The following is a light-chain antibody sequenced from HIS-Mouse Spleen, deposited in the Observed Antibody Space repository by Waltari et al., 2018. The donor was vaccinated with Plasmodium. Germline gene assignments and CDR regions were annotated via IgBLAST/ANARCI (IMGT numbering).Light chain of an antibody. CDR3: QQYGSSPPT. V-gene: IGKV3-20*01. CDR1: QSVSSSY. Sequence: EIVLTQSPGTLSLSPGERATLSCRASQSVSSSYLAWYPQKPGQAPRLLIYGASSRATGIPDRFSGSGAWTDFTLTIIRLVTEDVAVYYCQQYGSSPPTFGQGTKVEI. CDR2: GAS. J-gene: IGKJ1*01.